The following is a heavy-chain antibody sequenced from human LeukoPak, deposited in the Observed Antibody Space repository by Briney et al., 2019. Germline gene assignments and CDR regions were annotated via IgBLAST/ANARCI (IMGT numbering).Heavy chain of an antibody. V-gene: IGHV1-58*01. D-gene: IGHD6-13*01. CDR1: GFTFTSSA. CDR2: IFVGSGNT. CDR3: AADLGIAAIYYYYYYMDV. J-gene: IGHJ6*03. Sequence: SVKVSCKASGFTFTSSAVQRVRQARGQRLEWIGWIFVGSGNTNYAQKSQERVTITRDMSTSTAYMELSSLRSEDTAVYYCAADLGIAAIYYYYYYMDVWGKGTTVTVSS.